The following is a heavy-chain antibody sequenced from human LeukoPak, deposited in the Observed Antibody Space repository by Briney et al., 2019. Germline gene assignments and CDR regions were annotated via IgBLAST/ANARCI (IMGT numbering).Heavy chain of an antibody. V-gene: IGHV1-69*04. CDR3: AREGGRKAVAGTRSPYH. D-gene: IGHD6-19*01. CDR2: IIPILGIA. CDR1: GGTFSSYT. Sequence: SVKVSCKASGGTFSSYTISWVRQAPGQGLEWMGRIIPILGIANYAQKLQGRVTITADKSTSTAYMELSSLRSEDTAVYYCAREGGRKAVAGTRSPYHWGQGTLVTVSS. J-gene: IGHJ4*02.